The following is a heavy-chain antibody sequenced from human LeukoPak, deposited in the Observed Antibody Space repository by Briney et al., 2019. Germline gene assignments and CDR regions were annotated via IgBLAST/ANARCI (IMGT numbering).Heavy chain of an antibody. CDR1: GGSFSGYY. CDR3: ARDDYYDSSGYYSLWRRVDY. Sequence: SETLSLTCAVYGGSFSGYYWSWIRQPPGKGLEWIGEINHSGSTNYNPSLKSRVTISVDTSKNQFSLKLSSVTAADTAVYYCARDDYYDSSGYYSLWRRVDYWGQGTLVTVSS. CDR2: INHSGST. J-gene: IGHJ4*02. V-gene: IGHV4-34*01. D-gene: IGHD3-22*01.